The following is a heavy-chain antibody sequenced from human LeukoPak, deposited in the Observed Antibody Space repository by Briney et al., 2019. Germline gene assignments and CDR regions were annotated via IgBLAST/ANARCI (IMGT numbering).Heavy chain of an antibody. CDR2: INHSGST. D-gene: IGHD2-15*01. J-gene: IGHJ4*02. Sequence: IPSETLSLTCAVYGGSFSGYYWCWIRQPPGKGLEWIGEINHSGSTNYNPSLKSRVTISVDTSKNQFSLKLSSVTAADTAVYYCASQGKDCSGGSCYSGVRYFDYWGQGTLVTVSS. CDR1: GGSFSGYY. V-gene: IGHV4-34*01. CDR3: ASQGKDCSGGSCYSGVRYFDY.